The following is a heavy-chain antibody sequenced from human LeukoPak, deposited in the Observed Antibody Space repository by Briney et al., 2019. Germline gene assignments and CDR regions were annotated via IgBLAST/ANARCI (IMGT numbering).Heavy chain of an antibody. Sequence: PSETLSLACTVSGGSISSSSYYWGWIRQRPGKGLEWIGGIYYIGSTYHNPSLKSRVTISVDTSKNQFSLKLSSVTAADTAVYYCATTLYDFWSGYMAGYFDYWGQGTLVTVSS. D-gene: IGHD3-3*01. J-gene: IGHJ4*02. V-gene: IGHV4-39*01. CDR1: GGSISSSSYY. CDR2: IYYIGST. CDR3: ATTLYDFWSGYMAGYFDY.